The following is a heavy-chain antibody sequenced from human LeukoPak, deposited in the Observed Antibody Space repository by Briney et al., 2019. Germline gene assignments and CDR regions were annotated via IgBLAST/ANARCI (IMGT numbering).Heavy chain of an antibody. CDR2: IRHSWNT. J-gene: IGHJ4*02. D-gene: IGHD2-2*03. CDR1: GDSINSGSYH. Sequence: SETLSLTCTVSGDSINSGSYHWGWIRQPPGKGLEWIGSIRHSWNTYYNPSLKSRLTISVDTSKNQFSLKLNSVTAADTAVYYCAGDGYHWGQGTLVTVSS. V-gene: IGHV4-39*02. CDR3: AGDGYH.